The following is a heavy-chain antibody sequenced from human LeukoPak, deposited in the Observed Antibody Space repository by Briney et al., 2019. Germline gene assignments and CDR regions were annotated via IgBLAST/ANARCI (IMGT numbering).Heavy chain of an antibody. V-gene: IGHV4-61*01. Sequence: ASETLSLTCTVSGGSVSSGSYYWSWIPQPPGKGLEWIGYIYYSGSTNYNPSLKSRVTISVDTSKNQFSLKLSSVTAADTAVYYCARDRTLQSLDYWGQGTLVTVSS. D-gene: IGHD5-24*01. CDR1: GGSVSSGSYY. CDR2: IYYSGST. J-gene: IGHJ4*02. CDR3: ARDRTLQSLDY.